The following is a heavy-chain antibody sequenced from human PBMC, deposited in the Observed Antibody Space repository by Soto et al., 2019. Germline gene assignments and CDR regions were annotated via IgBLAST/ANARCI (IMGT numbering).Heavy chain of an antibody. CDR3: ARAQFYSGSGNYNNLMFDA. CDR1: GGSLGGFCYS. J-gene: IGHJ5*02. V-gene: IGHV4-30-2*01. CDR2: IYPSGTF. Sequence: SETLSDTYAVSGGSLGGFCYSGSWIRQPPGGGLEWIGYIYPSGTFFKSPSLKTRLTMSLDMSNNQFSLTLNSMTAADTAVYYCARAQFYSGSGNYNNLMFDAWGQG. D-gene: IGHD3-10*01.